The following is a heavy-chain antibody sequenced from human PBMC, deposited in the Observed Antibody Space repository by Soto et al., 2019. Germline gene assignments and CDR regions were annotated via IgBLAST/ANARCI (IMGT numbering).Heavy chain of an antibody. V-gene: IGHV4-4*02. Sequence: PSETLSLTCAVFGGSISSSNWWSWVRQPPGKGLEWIGEIYHSGSTNCNPSLKSRVTISIDKSKNQFSLQLTSVTAADTAVYYCARDPRDFVIPSDYWGQGTLVTVSS. D-gene: IGHD3-16*02. J-gene: IGHJ4*02. CDR1: GGSISSSNW. CDR3: ARDPRDFVIPSDY. CDR2: IYHSGST.